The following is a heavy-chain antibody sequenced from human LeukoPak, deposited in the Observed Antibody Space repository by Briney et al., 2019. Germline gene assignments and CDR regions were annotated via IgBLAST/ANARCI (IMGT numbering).Heavy chain of an antibody. Sequence: PGGSLRLSCAASGFTFSDYYMSWVRQAPGKGLEWVSVIYSGGSTYYADSVKGRFTISRDNSKNTLYLQMNSLRAEDTAVYYCARESIAFGRYGMDVWGQGTTVTVSS. CDR1: GFTFSDYY. CDR3: ARESIAFGRYGMDV. D-gene: IGHD6-6*01. CDR2: IYSGGST. V-gene: IGHV3-53*01. J-gene: IGHJ6*02.